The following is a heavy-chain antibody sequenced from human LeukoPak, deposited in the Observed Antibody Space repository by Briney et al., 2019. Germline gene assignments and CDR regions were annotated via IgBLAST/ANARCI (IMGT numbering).Heavy chain of an antibody. J-gene: IGHJ4*02. CDR3: ARERDGRFFDY. V-gene: IGHV3-7*01. CDR2: INQDGSEK. CDR1: GLRFGSFW. Sequence: PGGSLRLPCAVSGLRFGSFWMSWVRQAPRKGLEWVANINQDGSEKYFVDSVRGRFTISRDNSKNSLHLQMNTLRAEDTAVYYCARERDGRFFDYWGQGTLVTVSS. D-gene: IGHD5-24*01.